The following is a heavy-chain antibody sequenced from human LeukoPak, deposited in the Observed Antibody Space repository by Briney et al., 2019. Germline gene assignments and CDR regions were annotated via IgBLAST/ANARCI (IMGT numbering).Heavy chain of an antibody. D-gene: IGHD3-10*01. CDR2: ISGSGGST. CDR3: AKDSITMVRGDVGFDY. Sequence: PGGSLRLSCAASGFTFSSYSMNWVRQAPGKGLEWVSAISGSGGSTYYADSVKGRFTISRDNSKNTLYLQMNSLRAEDTAVYYCAKDSITMVRGDVGFDYWGQGTLVTVSS. V-gene: IGHV3-23*01. CDR1: GFTFSSYS. J-gene: IGHJ4*02.